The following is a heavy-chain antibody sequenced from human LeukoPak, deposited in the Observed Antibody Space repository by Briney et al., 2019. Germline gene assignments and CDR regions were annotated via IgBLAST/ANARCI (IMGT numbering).Heavy chain of an antibody. V-gene: IGHV3-48*03. J-gene: IGHJ4*02. D-gene: IGHD5/OR15-5a*01. CDR2: ISSSGSTI. CDR3: ASTEGSVDY. Sequence: GGSLRLSCAASGFTFSSYEMNWVRQAPGKGLEWVSYISSSGSTIYYADSVKGRFTISRDNAKNSLYLQMNSLRAEDTAVYYCASTEGSVDYWGQGTLVTVSP. CDR1: GFTFSSYE.